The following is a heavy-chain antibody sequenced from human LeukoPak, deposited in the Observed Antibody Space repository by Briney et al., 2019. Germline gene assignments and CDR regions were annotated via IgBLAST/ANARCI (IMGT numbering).Heavy chain of an antibody. CDR3: ARQDSLDAFDI. V-gene: IGHV4-59*01. CDR1: GGSISSYY. Sequence: PSETLSLTCTVSGGSISSYYWSWIRQPPGKGLEWIGYIYYSGSTNYNPSLKSRVTISVDTSKNQFPLKLSSVTAAGTAVYYCARQDSLDAFDIWGQGTMVTVSS. CDR2: IYYSGST. D-gene: IGHD5-18*01. J-gene: IGHJ3*02.